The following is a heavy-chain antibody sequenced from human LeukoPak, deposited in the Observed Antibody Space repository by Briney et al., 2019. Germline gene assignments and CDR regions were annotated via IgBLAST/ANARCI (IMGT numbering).Heavy chain of an antibody. J-gene: IGHJ6*03. D-gene: IGHD6-19*01. CDR2: IYDTGNT. CDR3: ARDLQYSSGWYSPYYYYYMDV. V-gene: IGHV4-39*07. CDR1: GGSISRSSYY. Sequence: SETLSLTCSVSGGSISRSSYYWGWIRQPPGKGLEWIGSIYDTGNTYYNPSLKSRVTISVDRPKNQFSLRLTSVTAADTAVYYCARDLQYSSGWYSPYYYYYMDVWGKGTTVTVSS.